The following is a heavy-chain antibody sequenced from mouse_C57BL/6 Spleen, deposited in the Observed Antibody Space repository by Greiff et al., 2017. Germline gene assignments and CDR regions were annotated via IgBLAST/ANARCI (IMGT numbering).Heavy chain of an antibody. V-gene: IGHV1-26*01. CDR3: ARFLLGFAY. CDR2: INPNNGGT. J-gene: IGHJ3*01. CDR1: GYTFTDYY. Sequence: EVQLQQSGPELVKPGASVKISCKASGYTFTDYYMNWVKQSHGKSLEWIGDINPNNGGTSYNQKFKGKATLTVDKSSSTAYMELRSLTSEDSAVYYCARFLLGFAYWGQGTLVTVSA.